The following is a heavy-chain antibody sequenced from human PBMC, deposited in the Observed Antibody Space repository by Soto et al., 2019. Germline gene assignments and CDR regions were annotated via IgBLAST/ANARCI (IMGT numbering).Heavy chain of an antibody. CDR2: INHKGTA. D-gene: IGHD3-3*01. J-gene: IGHJ6*02. CDR3: ARDSGRLYYDTWSGYDCGLDV. Sequence: PSETLSLTCTVSGSSISNNYLTFIRQPAAKGLEQVEYINHKGTANYNPSLKGRAPISTDTSKNQCSLKLSSVTAAETAVYYCARDSGRLYYDTWSGYDCGLDVWGQGTTVT. CDR1: GSSISNNY. V-gene: IGHV4-59*01.